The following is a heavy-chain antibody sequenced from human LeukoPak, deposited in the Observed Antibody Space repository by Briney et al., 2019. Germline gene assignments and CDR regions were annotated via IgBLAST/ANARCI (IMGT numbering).Heavy chain of an antibody. CDR3: ARESQGRITISPDAFDI. D-gene: IGHD3-3*01. CDR1: GYTFTIYA. Sequence: ASVNVSCTASGYTFTIYAMNWVRQAPGQGLEWMGWIDTNTGNPTYAQGFTGRFVFSLDTSVSTAYLQISSLKAEDTAVYYCARESQGRITISPDAFDIWGQGTMVTVSS. CDR2: IDTNTGNP. V-gene: IGHV7-4-1*02. J-gene: IGHJ3*02.